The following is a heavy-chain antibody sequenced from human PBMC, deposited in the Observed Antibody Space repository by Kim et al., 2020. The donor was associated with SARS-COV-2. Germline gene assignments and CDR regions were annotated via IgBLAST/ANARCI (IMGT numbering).Heavy chain of an antibody. CDR3: AKDMAARPDGMDV. V-gene: IGHV3-9*01. J-gene: IGHJ6*02. CDR2: ISWNSGSI. D-gene: IGHD6-6*01. Sequence: GGSLRLSCAASGFTFDDYAMHWVRQAPGKGLEWVSGISWNSGSIGYADSVKGRFTISRDNAKNSLYLQMNSLRAEDTALYYCAKDMAARPDGMDVWGQGTTVTVSS. CDR1: GFTFDDYA.